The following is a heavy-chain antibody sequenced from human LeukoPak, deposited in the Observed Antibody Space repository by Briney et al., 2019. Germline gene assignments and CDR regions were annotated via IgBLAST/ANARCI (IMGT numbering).Heavy chain of an antibody. CDR1: GGSISSGDYY. V-gene: IGHV4-30-4*01. D-gene: IGHD2-15*01. Sequence: SQTLSLTCTVSGGSISSGDYYWSWIRQPPGKGLEWIGYIYYSGSTYYNPSLKSRVTISVDTSKNQFSLKLSSVTAADTAVYYCARESTRYCSGGSCFNWFDPWCQGTLVTVSS. CDR3: ARESTRYCSGGSCFNWFDP. J-gene: IGHJ5*02. CDR2: IYYSGST.